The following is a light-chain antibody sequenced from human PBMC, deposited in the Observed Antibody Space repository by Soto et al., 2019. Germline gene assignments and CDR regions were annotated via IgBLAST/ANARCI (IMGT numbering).Light chain of an antibody. CDR1: QRISSY. J-gene: IGKJ1*01. V-gene: IGKV1-39*01. CDR3: QQSYRTPPWT. CDR2: AAS. Sequence: DIQMTQSPSSLSASVGDRVTITCRASQRISSYLNWYQQKPGKAPKLLIYAASSLQSGVPSRFSGSGSGTDFTLTISSLQPEDFATYYCQQSYRTPPWTFGQGTKVEIK.